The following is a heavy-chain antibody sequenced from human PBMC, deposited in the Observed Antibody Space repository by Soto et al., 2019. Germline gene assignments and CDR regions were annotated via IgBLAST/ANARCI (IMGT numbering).Heavy chain of an antibody. D-gene: IGHD3-10*01. CDR2: IYSSGST. Sequence: SETLSLTCSVSGGSISNYYWSWIRQPPGKGLEWIGYIYSSGSTNYNPSLKSRVTISLDTSRREISLNLRSVTAADTAIYYCARDRVVGGVTDWIDFWGQGALVTVST. J-gene: IGHJ5*01. CDR3: ARDRVVGGVTDWIDF. CDR1: GGSISNYY. V-gene: IGHV4-59*01.